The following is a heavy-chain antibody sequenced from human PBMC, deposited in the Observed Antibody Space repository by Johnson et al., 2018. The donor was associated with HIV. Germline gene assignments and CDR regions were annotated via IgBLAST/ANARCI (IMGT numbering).Heavy chain of an antibody. J-gene: IGHJ3*02. CDR3: ARVTNDAFDI. Sequence: QVQLVESGGGLVKPGGSLRLSCAASGFTFSDYYINWIRQAPGNGLEWVAVISYDGSNKYYADSVKGRFTISRDNSKNTLYLQMNSLRAEDTAVYYCARVTNDAFDIWGQGTMVTVSS. CDR1: GFTFSDYY. CDR2: ISYDGSNK. V-gene: IGHV3-30-3*01.